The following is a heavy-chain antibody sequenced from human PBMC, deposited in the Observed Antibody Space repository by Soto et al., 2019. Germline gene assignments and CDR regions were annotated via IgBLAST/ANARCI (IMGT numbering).Heavy chain of an antibody. J-gene: IGHJ4*02. V-gene: IGHV4-4*07. CDR3: ARTPDYSNPVDY. D-gene: IGHD4-4*01. Sequence: NPSETLSLTCTVSGGSISSYCWSWIRQPAGKGLEWIGRIYTSGSTNYNPPLKSRVTMSVDTSKNQFSLKLSSVTAADTAVYYCARTPDYSNPVDYWGQGTLVTVSS. CDR2: IYTSGST. CDR1: GGSISSYC.